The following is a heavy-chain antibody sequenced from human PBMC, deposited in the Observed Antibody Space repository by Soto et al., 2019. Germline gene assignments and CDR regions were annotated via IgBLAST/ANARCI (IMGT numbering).Heavy chain of an antibody. CDR1: GFTFSTYW. Sequence: EVQVVESGGGLVQPGGSLRLSCAASGFTFSTYWMTWVRQAPGKGLEWVANIKEDGSVQYYVDSVKGRFTISRDNAKNSLYLQMNSLRAEDTAVYYCARDLSAVYCDRWYDAFDIWGQGTMVTVSS. CDR2: IKEDGSVQ. V-gene: IGHV3-7*01. D-gene: IGHD2-15*01. J-gene: IGHJ3*02. CDR3: ARDLSAVYCDRWYDAFDI.